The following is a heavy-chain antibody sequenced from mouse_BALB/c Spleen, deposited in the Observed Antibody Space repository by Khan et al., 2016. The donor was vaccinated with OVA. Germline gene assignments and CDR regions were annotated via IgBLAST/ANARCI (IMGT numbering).Heavy chain of an antibody. Sequence: QVQLQQSGAELARPGASVKMSCKASGYTFTSYTMHWVKQRPGQGLEWIGYINPSSAYINYNQKFTDKATLTADKSSSTAYMQLSSLTSEDSAVFYCTSYYRDPDGFAYWGQGTLVTVSA. CDR3: TSYYRDPDGFAY. J-gene: IGHJ3*01. V-gene: IGHV1-4*01. CDR2: INPSSAYI. D-gene: IGHD2-14*01. CDR1: GYTFTSYT.